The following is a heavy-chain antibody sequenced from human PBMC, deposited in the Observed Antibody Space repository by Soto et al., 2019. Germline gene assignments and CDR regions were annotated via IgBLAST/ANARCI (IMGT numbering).Heavy chain of an antibody. CDR1: GFTFSSYG. CDR3: AKDRGGYGDHRLQTYYFDY. J-gene: IGHJ4*02. CDR2: ISYDGSNK. D-gene: IGHD4-17*01. Sequence: GGSLRLSCAASGFTFSSYGMHWVRQAPGKGLEWVAVISYDGSNKYYADSVKGRFTISRDNSKNTLYLQMNSLRAEDTAVYYCAKDRGGYGDHRLQTYYFDYWGQGTLVTVSS. V-gene: IGHV3-30*18.